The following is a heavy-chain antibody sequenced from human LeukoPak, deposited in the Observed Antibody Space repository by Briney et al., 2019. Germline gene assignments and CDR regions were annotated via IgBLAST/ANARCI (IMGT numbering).Heavy chain of an antibody. D-gene: IGHD3-22*01. CDR2: ISAYNGNT. CDR1: GYTFTSYG. V-gene: IGHV1-18*01. CDR3: AKDRPNYHESNGHYYRPNGDY. Sequence: ASVKVSCKASGYTFTSYGISWVRQAPGQGLEWMGWISAYNGNTNYAQKLQGRVTMTTDTSTSTAYMELRSLRSDDTAVYYCAKDRPNYHESNGHYYRPNGDYWGQGTLVTVSS. J-gene: IGHJ4*02.